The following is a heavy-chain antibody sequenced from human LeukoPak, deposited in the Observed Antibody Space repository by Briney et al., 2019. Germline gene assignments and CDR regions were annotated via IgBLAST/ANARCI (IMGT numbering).Heavy chain of an antibody. Sequence: GGSLRLSCAASGFTFSTYWMHWVRQAPGKGLVWVSRINSDGRSTDYSDSVKGRFTISRDNAKNTLYLQMSSLGAEDTAVYYCARGSCSGGTCPRGFDPWGQGTLVTVSS. D-gene: IGHD2-15*01. CDR2: INSDGRST. J-gene: IGHJ5*02. CDR1: GFTFSTYW. CDR3: ARGSCSGGTCPRGFDP. V-gene: IGHV3-74*01.